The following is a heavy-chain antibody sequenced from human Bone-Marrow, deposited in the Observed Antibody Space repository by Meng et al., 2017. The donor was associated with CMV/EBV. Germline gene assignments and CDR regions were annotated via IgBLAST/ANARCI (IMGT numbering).Heavy chain of an antibody. CDR3: ARDRIVVVPAATLSYYYYGMDV. V-gene: IGHV3-21*04. CDR2: ISSSSSYI. J-gene: IGHJ6*02. CDR1: GFTFSSDS. D-gene: IGHD2-2*01. Sequence: GGSLRLSCAASGFTFSSDSMNWVRQAPGKGLEWVSSISSSSSYIYYADSVKGRFTISRDNSKNTLYLQMNSLRAEETALYYCARDRIVVVPAATLSYYYYGMDVWGQGTTVTVSS.